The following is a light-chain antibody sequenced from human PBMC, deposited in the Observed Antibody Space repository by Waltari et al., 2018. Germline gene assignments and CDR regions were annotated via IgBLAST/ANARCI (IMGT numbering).Light chain of an antibody. Sequence: QSALTQPASVSGSPGQSITISCTGTSSDVGVYNYVPWYQQYPGQVPKLMIYEVSNRPSGVSNRFSGSKSGNTASLTISGLQAEDEADYYCSSYTVSSTVLFGGGTKVTVL. CDR2: EVS. CDR1: SSDVGVYNY. V-gene: IGLV2-14*01. CDR3: SSYTVSSTVL. J-gene: IGLJ2*01.